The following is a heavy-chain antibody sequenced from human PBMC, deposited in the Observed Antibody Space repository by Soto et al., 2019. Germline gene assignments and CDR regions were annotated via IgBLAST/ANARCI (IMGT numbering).Heavy chain of an antibody. J-gene: IGHJ4*02. Sequence: QVQLVESGGGVVQPGRSLRLSCAASGFSLSDFAMHWVRQAPGKGLEWVAVISYDGTKKYFADSVKGRFTISRDNSKNTLYLQMNNLRADDTAVYYCARPVGDYDPYFGSWGQGTLVTVSS. CDR2: ISYDGTKK. V-gene: IGHV3-30-3*01. CDR1: GFSLSDFA. D-gene: IGHD4-17*01. CDR3: ARPVGDYDPYFGS.